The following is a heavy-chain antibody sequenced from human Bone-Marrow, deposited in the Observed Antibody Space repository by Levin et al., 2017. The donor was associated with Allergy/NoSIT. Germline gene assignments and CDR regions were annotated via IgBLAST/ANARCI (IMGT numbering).Heavy chain of an antibody. V-gene: IGHV3-15*01. CDR3: TLPRTGWYDETFEY. Sequence: KPGGSLRLSCVATGFTFHNAWLSWVRQAPGKGLEWVGRIKHQTDGGTIVYAAPVEGRFTISRDDSKNTVYLQMNSLKTEDTAVYYCTLPRTGWYDETFEYWGQGTLVTVSS. CDR1: GFTFHNAW. D-gene: IGHD6-19*01. CDR2: IKHQTDGGTI. J-gene: IGHJ4*02.